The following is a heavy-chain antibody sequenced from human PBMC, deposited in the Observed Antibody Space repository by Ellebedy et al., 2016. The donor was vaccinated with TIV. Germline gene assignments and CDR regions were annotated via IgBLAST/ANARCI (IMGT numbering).Heavy chain of an antibody. CDR1: GGTFSSYA. D-gene: IGHD1-26*01. V-gene: IGHV1-69*04. Sequence: AASVKVSCKASGGTFSSYAISWARQAPGQGLEWMGRITPILAIANYAQKFQGRVTIIADKSTSTAYMELSSLRSEDTAVYYCARETSGFDYWGQGTLVTVSS. CDR2: ITPILAIA. CDR3: ARETSGFDY. J-gene: IGHJ4*02.